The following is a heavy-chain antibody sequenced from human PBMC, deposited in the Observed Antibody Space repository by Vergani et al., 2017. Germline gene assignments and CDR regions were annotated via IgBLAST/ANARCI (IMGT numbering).Heavy chain of an antibody. J-gene: IGHJ3*02. CDR1: GGSVSSGSYY. Sequence: QVQLQESGPGLVKPSETLSLTYTVSGGSVSSGSYYWSWIRQPAGKGLEWIGYIYYSGSTNYNPSLKSRVTISVDTSKNQFSLKLSSVTAADTAVYYCARWGEMATIGAFDIWGQGTMVTVSS. CDR3: ARWGEMATIGAFDI. D-gene: IGHD5-24*01. V-gene: IGHV4-61*10. CDR2: IYYSGST.